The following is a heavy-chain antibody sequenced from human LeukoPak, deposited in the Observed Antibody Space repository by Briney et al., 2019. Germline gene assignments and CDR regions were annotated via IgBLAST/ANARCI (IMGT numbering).Heavy chain of an antibody. CDR2: FYSGGSA. CDR1: GFTIAANY. J-gene: IGHJ4*02. Sequence: GESLRLACTVSGFTIAANYMTWVRQAPGKGLEWVSVFYSGGSAYYADSVKGRFTISRDLSKNTLFLQMNSLRAEDKAVYYCATPGGSGDYPYPTYFNYWGQGTLITVSS. D-gene: IGHD3-10*01. CDR3: ATPGGSGDYPYPTYFNY. V-gene: IGHV3-53*01.